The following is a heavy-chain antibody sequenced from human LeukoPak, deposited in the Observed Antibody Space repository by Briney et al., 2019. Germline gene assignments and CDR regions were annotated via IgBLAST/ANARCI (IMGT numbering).Heavy chain of an antibody. CDR3: ARGFSRRGSRGDY. Sequence: SETLSLTCAVYAGSFSGYYWSWIRQPPGKGLEWIGEINHSGSTNYNPSLKSRVSISVDTSKNPFCLKLTSVTAADTAVYYCARGFSRRGSRGDYWGQGTLVTVSS. J-gene: IGHJ4*02. CDR2: INHSGST. V-gene: IGHV4-34*01. D-gene: IGHD5-18*01. CDR1: AGSFSGYY.